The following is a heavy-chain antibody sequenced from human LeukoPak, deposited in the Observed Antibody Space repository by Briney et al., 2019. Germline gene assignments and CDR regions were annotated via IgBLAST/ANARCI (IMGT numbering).Heavy chain of an antibody. D-gene: IGHD1-26*01. Sequence: GGSLRLSCAASGFTFSSYEMNWVRQAPGKGLEWVSYISSSGSMIYYADSVKGRFTISRDNAKNSLYLQMSSLRAEDTAVYYCAREDLPSGSDTYDYWGQGTLVTVS. CDR1: GFTFSSYE. CDR3: AREDLPSGSDTYDY. J-gene: IGHJ4*02. V-gene: IGHV3-48*03. CDR2: ISSSGSMI.